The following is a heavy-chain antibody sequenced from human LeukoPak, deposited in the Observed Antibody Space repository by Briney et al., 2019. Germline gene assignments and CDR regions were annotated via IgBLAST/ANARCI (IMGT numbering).Heavy chain of an antibody. V-gene: IGHV3-23*01. CDR1: GFTFSNHV. D-gene: IGHD2-8*01. CDR3: VKNQLYETNGLH. Sequence: GGSLRLSCAASGFTFSNHVMTWVRQAPGRGLEWVSSIRGSGGETFYADSVKGRFTISRDNSKNTLYLQVNSLRAEDAATYYCVKNQLYETNGLHWGQGILVTVSS. J-gene: IGHJ4*02. CDR2: IRGSGGET.